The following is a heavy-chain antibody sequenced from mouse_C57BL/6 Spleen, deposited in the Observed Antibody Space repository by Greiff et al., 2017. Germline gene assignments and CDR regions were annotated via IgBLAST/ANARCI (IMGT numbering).Heavy chain of an antibody. CDR1: GFTFSDYG. Sequence: EVKLVESGGGLVKPGGSLKLSCAASGFTFSDYGMHWVRQAPEKGLEWVAYISSGSSTIYYADTVKGRFTISRDNAKNTLFLQMTSLRSEDTAMYYCARPRYYGSSYEWYFDVWGTGTTVTVSS. D-gene: IGHD1-1*01. CDR3: ARPRYYGSSYEWYFDV. J-gene: IGHJ1*03. V-gene: IGHV5-17*01. CDR2: ISSGSSTI.